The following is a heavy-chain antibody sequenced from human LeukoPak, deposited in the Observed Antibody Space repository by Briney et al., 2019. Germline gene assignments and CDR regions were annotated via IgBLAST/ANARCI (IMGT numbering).Heavy chain of an antibody. CDR3: ARRPIVGATKYNWFDH. D-gene: IGHD1-26*01. CDR1: GGSISSSSYY. V-gene: IGHV4-39*01. Sequence: SETLSLTCTVSGGSISSSSYYWGGIRQPPGKGVERIERIYYSGSTYYNPSLKSPVTISVDTSKNQFSLKLSSVTAADTAVYYCARRPIVGATKYNWFDHWGQGTLVTVSS. J-gene: IGHJ5*02. CDR2: IYYSGST.